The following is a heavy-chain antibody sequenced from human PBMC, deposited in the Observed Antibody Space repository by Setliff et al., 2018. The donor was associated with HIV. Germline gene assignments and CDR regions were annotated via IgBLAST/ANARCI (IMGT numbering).Heavy chain of an antibody. J-gene: IGHJ4*02. CDR1: GFTFSNSF. V-gene: IGHV3-7*01. CDR2: IIPDGSEK. Sequence: PGGVLRLSCAASGFTFSNSFLTWVRQAPGKGLEWVANIIPDGSEKHYVDSVKGRFTISRDNTKNSLYLQMNSLSGEDTAMYYCVQRADDYWGQGTLVTVSS. CDR3: VQRADDY.